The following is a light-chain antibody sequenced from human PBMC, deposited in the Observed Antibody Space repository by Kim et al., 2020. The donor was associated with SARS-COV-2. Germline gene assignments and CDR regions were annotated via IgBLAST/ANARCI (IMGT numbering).Light chain of an antibody. CDR3: QAWDISTLG. V-gene: IGLV3-1*01. CDR2: QNK. Sequence: SYELTQPPSVSVSPGQPARITCSGDKLGDKYASWYLQKPGQSPVLVMYQNKKRPSGIPERFSGSNSGNTATLIISGTQAMDEADYYCQAWDISTLGFGGG. J-gene: IGLJ2*01. CDR1: KLGDKY.